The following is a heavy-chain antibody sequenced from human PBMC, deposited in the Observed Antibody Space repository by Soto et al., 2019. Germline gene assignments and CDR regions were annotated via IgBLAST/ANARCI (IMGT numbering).Heavy chain of an antibody. V-gene: IGHV4-34*01. J-gene: IGHJ6*02. CDR2: INHSGST. CDR3: ARDPDYYGSGSYYGRVSYYGMDV. Sequence: SETLSLTCAVYGGSFSGYYWSWIRQPPGKGLEWIGEINHSGSTNYNPSLKSRVTISVDTSKNQFSLKLSSVTAADTAVYYCARDPDYYGSGSYYGRVSYYGMDVWGQGTTVTVSS. D-gene: IGHD3-10*01. CDR1: GGSFSGYY.